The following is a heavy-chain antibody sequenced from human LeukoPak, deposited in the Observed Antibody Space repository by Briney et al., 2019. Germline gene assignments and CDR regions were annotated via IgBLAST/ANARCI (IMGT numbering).Heavy chain of an antibody. CDR2: IYYSGST. CDR3: ARFSFYYFGMDV. J-gene: IGHJ6*02. Sequence: TASETLSLTCTVSGGSISSYYWSWIRQPPGKGLEWIGYIYYSGSTNYNPSLKSRVTISVGTSKNQFSLKLSSVTAADTAVYYCARFSFYYFGMDVWGQGTTVTVSS. V-gene: IGHV4-59*01. CDR1: GGSISSYY.